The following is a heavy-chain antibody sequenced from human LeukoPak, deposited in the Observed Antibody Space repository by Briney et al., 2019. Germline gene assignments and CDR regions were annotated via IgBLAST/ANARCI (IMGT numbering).Heavy chain of an antibody. D-gene: IGHD6-13*01. CDR1: GYTFTSYG. CDR2: INPICGAA. Sequence: ASVKVSCKASGYTFTSYGISWVRQAPGQGLEWMGWINPICGAANYAQKFQGRVTMTADESTSTAYMELSRLRSEDTAVYYCARTIAAADNYYYYYMDVWGKGTTVTVSS. J-gene: IGHJ6*03. CDR3: ARTIAAADNYYYYYMDV. V-gene: IGHV1-69*13.